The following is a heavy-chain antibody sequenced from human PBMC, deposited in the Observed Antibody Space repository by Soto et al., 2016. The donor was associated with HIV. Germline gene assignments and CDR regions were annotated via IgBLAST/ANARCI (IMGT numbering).Heavy chain of an antibody. D-gene: IGHD2-21*01. CDR3: ATGLTV. CDR1: GYTLTELS. Sequence: QVQVKQSGAEVKKPGASVKVSCRVSGYTLTELSMHWVRQAPGKGLEWVGNFNPEDGEKIYAQRFQGRLTMTEDISADTAYMELSSLRSDDTAIYYCATGLTVWGQGTLVTVSS. CDR2: FNPEDGEK. V-gene: IGHV1-24*01. J-gene: IGHJ3*01.